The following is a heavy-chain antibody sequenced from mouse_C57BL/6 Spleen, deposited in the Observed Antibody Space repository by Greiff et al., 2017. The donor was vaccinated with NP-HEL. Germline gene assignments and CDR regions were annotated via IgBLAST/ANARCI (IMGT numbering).Heavy chain of an antibody. Sequence: VQVVESGPELVKPGASVKLSCKASGYTFTSYDINWVKQRPGQGLEWIGWIYPRDGSTKYNEKFKGKATLTVDTSSSTAYMELHSLTSEDSAVYFCARRDYYGSSPWFAYWGQGTLVTVSA. CDR2: IYPRDGST. D-gene: IGHD1-1*01. V-gene: IGHV1-85*01. CDR3: ARRDYYGSSPWFAY. CDR1: GYTFTSYD. J-gene: IGHJ3*01.